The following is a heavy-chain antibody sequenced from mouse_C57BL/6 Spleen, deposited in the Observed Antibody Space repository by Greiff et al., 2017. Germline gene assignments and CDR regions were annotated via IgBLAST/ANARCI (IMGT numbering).Heavy chain of an antibody. D-gene: IGHD5-1*01. Sequence: VQLQQSGAELVRPGASVKLSCTASGFNIKDDYMHWVKQRPEQGLEWIGWLDPENGDTEYASKFQGKATITADTSSNTAYLQLSSLTSEDTAVYYYTTQSTAWFAYWGQGTLVTVSA. CDR2: LDPENGDT. J-gene: IGHJ3*01. V-gene: IGHV14-4*01. CDR3: TTQSTAWFAY. CDR1: GFNIKDDY.